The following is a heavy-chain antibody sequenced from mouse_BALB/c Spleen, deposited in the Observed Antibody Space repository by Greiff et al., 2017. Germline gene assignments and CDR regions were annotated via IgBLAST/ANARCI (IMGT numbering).Heavy chain of an antibody. CDR2: ISYSGST. J-gene: IGHJ1*01. CDR1: GYSITSNYA. D-gene: IGHD1-1*01. V-gene: IGHV3-2*02. CDR3: ADYYGSSYGYFDV. Sequence: EVQLQESGPGLVKPSQSLSLTCTVPGYSITSNYAWNWIRQFPGNKLEWMGYISYSGSTSYNPSLKSRISITRDTSKNQFFLQLNSVTTEDTATYYCADYYGSSYGYFDVWGAGTTVTVSS.